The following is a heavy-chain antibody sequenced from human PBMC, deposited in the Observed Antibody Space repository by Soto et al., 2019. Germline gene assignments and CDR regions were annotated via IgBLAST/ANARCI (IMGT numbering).Heavy chain of an antibody. V-gene: IGHV1-18*01. J-gene: IGHJ4*02. Sequence: QVHLVQSGAEVKKPGASVKVSCKGSGYAFTTYGITWVRQAPGQGLEWMGWVSAHNGNTNYAQKPQGTVTVTRDTSTSTAYMELRSLRSDDTAVYYCASGRYGDYWGQGALVTVSS. D-gene: IGHD1-26*01. CDR1: GYAFTTYG. CDR2: VSAHNGNT. CDR3: ASGRYGDY.